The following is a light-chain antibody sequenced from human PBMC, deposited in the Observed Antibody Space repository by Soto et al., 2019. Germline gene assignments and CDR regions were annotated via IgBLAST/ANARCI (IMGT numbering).Light chain of an antibody. Sequence: QPVLTQPASVSGSPGQSITISCAGTSNDVGGYNFVSWYQQHPGKAPKLMIYDVTYRPSGVSNRFSGSRSGNTASLTISGLQSEDEADYYCSSYIGSSAFTVAFGGGTKLTVL. J-gene: IGLJ2*01. V-gene: IGLV2-14*03. CDR3: SSYIGSSAFTVA. CDR2: DVT. CDR1: SNDVGGYNF.